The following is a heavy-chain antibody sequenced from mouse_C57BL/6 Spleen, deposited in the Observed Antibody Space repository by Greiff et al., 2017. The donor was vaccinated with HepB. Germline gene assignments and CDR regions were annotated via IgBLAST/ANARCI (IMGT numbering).Heavy chain of an antibody. V-gene: IGHV1-64*01. CDR2: IHPNSGST. CDR1: GYTFTSYW. J-gene: IGHJ1*03. CDR3: ARRGKSTMGPCWYFDV. Sequence: VQLQQSGAELVKPGASVKLSCKASGYTFTSYWMHWVKQRPGQGLEWIGMIHPNSGSTNYNEKFKSKATLTVDKSSSTAYMQLSSLTSEDSAVYYCARRGKSTMGPCWYFDVWGTGTTVTVSS. D-gene: IGHD2-1*01.